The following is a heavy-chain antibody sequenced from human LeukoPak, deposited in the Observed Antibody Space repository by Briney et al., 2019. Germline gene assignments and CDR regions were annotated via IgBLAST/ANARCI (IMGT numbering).Heavy chain of an antibody. CDR3: AKDQSSDWYDYYYYYMDV. V-gene: IGHV3-23*01. CDR1: GLTFSAYG. Sequence: GGSLRLSCAGSGLTFSAYGMSWVRQAPGKGLEWVSSISGSGGGTYYADSVKGRFTISRDNSKNTLYLQMNSLRGDDTAVYYCAKDQSSDWYDYYYYYMDVWGKGTTVTISS. D-gene: IGHD6-19*01. J-gene: IGHJ6*03. CDR2: ISGSGGGT.